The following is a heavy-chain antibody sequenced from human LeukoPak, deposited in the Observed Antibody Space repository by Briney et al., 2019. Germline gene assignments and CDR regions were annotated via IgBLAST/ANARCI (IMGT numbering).Heavy chain of an antibody. J-gene: IGHJ4*02. D-gene: IGHD6-13*01. V-gene: IGHV1-2*02. CDR2: INPKTGGI. CDR3: ARVKDRIAAAAPFDY. Sequence: ASLKISCKTSGYTFSDFYIHWVRQAPGQGLEWMGWINPKTGGITYSQKFKGRVTMTRDTSLNTAHMEVTGLTFGDTAVYYCARVKDRIAAAAPFDYWGQGTLVTVSS. CDR1: GYTFSDFY.